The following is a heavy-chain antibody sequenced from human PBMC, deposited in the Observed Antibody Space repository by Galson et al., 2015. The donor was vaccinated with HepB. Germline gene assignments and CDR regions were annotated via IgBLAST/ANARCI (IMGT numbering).Heavy chain of an antibody. D-gene: IGHD4-17*01. CDR2: INPKSGNT. CDR3: ARVYGDADY. Sequence: SVKVSCKASGYTFTNCDINWVRQAAGQGLEWMGWINPKSGNTGSAQKFQGRVTMTRDTSISTAYMELSNLRFEDTAVYYCARVYGDADYWGQGTLVTVSS. J-gene: IGHJ4*02. V-gene: IGHV1-8*01. CDR1: GYTFTNCD.